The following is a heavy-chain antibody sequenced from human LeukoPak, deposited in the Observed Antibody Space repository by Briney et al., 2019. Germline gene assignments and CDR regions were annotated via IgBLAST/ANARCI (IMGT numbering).Heavy chain of an antibody. D-gene: IGHD3-10*01. CDR2: ISAYNGNT. V-gene: IGHV1-18*01. CDR1: GYTFTSYG. Sequence: ASVKVSCKASGYTFTSYGISWVRQAPGQGLEWMGWISAYNGNTNYAQKLQGRGTMTTDTSTSTAYMELRSLRSDDTAVYYCARLSITMVRGVILPNWFDPWGQGTLVTVSS. J-gene: IGHJ5*02. CDR3: ARLSITMVRGVILPNWFDP.